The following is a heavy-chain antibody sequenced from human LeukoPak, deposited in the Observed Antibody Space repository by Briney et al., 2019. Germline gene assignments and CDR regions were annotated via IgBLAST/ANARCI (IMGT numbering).Heavy chain of an antibody. D-gene: IGHD2-2*01. V-gene: IGHV4-59*12. CDR2: SGST. Sequence: SGSTNYNPSLKSRVTISVDRSKNQFSLKLSSVTAADTAVYYCARSPLGYCSSTSCLEAFDIWGQGTMVTVSS. J-gene: IGHJ3*02. CDR3: ARSPLGYCSSTSCLEAFDI.